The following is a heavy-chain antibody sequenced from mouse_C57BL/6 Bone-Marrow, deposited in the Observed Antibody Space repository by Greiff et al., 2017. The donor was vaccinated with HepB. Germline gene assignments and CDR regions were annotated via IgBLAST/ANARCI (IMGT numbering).Heavy chain of an antibody. J-gene: IGHJ2*01. V-gene: IGHV5-17*01. CDR2: ISSGSSTI. D-gene: IGHD2-1*01. CDR3: ASTGGNPGYCDC. CDR1: GFTFSDYG. Sequence: DVMLVESGGGLVKPGGSLKLSCAASGFTFSDYGMHWVRQAPEKGLEWVAYISSGSSTIYYADTVKGRCTITRDNAKNTLFLQMTSLRSADTAMYYCASTGGNPGYCDCWGQGTTLTVSS.